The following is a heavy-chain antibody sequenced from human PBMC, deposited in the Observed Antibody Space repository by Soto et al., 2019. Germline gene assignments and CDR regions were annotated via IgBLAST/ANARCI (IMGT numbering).Heavy chain of an antibody. CDR2: IRSKANSYAT. CDR1: GFTVCGSA. D-gene: IGHD3-22*01. V-gene: IGHV3-73*01. CDR3: TAEDSSGYPGGGY. J-gene: IGHJ4*02. Sequence: PWWSPGLSCAASGFTVCGSAMHWVRQASGKGLEWVGRIRSKANSYATAYAASVKGRFTISRDDSKNTAYLQMNSLKTEDTAVYYCTAEDSSGYPGGGYWGQGTLVTVSS.